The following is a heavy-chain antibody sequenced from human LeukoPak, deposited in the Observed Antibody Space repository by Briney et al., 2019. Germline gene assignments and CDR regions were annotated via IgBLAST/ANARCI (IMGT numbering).Heavy chain of an antibody. CDR2: ISYSGST. CDR3: ARDGRAGSLFAY. V-gene: IGHV4-59*01. J-gene: IGHJ4*02. D-gene: IGHD6-19*01. Sequence: SETLSLTCTVSGGSISGYYWSRIRQPPGKGLEWVGYISYSGSTNYNPSLKSRVTISVGTSKNQFSLKLSSVTAADTAIYYCARDGRAGSLFAYWGRGTLVTASS. CDR1: GGSISGYY.